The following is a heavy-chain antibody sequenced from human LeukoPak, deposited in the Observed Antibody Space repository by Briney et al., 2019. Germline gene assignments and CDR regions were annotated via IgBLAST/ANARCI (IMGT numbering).Heavy chain of an antibody. J-gene: IGHJ4*02. Sequence: GGSLRLSCAASGFTFSSYGMHWVRQAPGKGLEWVAVIWYDGSNKYYADSVKGRFTISRDNSKNTLYLQMNSLRAEDTDVYYCARDRWILKGFDYWGQGTLVTVSS. CDR2: IWYDGSNK. CDR3: ARDRWILKGFDY. CDR1: GFTFSSYG. V-gene: IGHV3-33*01. D-gene: IGHD5-18*01.